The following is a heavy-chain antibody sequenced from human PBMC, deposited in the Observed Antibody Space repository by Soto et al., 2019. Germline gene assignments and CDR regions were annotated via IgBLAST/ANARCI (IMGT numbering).Heavy chain of an antibody. CDR1: GFTFTRYS. J-gene: IGHJ4*02. CDR3: ARGSEDLTSNFDY. CDR2: ISSTTNYI. V-gene: IGHV3-21*06. Sequence: EVQLVESGGGLVKPGGSLRLSCAASGFTFTRYSMNWVRQAPGKGLEWVSSISSTTNYIYYGDSMKGRFTISRDNAKNSLYLEMNSLRAEDTAVYYCARGSEDLTSNFDYWGQGTLVTVSS.